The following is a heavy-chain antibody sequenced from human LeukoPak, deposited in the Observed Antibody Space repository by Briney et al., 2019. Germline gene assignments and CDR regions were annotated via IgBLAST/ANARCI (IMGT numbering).Heavy chain of an antibody. CDR3: ATDGMVRGPDAWFDS. CDR2: IYTRGST. CDR1: GGSVSSGRYY. J-gene: IGHJ5*01. V-gene: IGHV4-61*02. D-gene: IGHD3-10*01. Sequence: PSETLSLTCTVSGGSVSSGRYYWSWIRQPAGKGLEWIGRIYTRGSTNYNPSLKSRVTISVDMSKNEFSLNLTSVTAADTAVYYCATDGMVRGPDAWFDSWGQGTLVTVSS.